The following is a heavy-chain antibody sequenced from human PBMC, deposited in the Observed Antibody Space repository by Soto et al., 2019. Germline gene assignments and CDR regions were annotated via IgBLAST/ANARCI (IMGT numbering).Heavy chain of an antibody. V-gene: IGHV5-51*01. D-gene: IGHD3-9*01. CDR1: GYSFTSYW. CDR2: IYPGDSDT. J-gene: IGHJ6*03. CDR3: ARQYPDYDILPGPIYYSYYYMDV. Sequence: GESLKSSCKGSGYSFTSYWIGWVRQMPGKGLEWMGIIYPGDSDTRYSPSFQGQVTISADKSISTAYLQWSSLKASDTAMYYCARQYPDYDILPGPIYYSYYYMDVWGKGTTVTVSS.